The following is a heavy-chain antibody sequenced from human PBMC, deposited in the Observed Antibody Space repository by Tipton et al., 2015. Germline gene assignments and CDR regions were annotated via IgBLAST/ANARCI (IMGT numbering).Heavy chain of an antibody. CDR3: ARDGDFWYFDL. J-gene: IGHJ2*01. CDR1: GDSVSSNTAA. V-gene: IGHV6-1*01. Sequence: GLVKPSQTLSLTCAISGDSVSSNTAAWHRIRQSPSRGLEWLGRTYYRSNWNNDYAVSVKSRITITPDTSKNQFTLHLNSVTPEDTAVYYCARDGDFWYFDLWGRGTLVTVSS. CDR2: TYYRSNWNN. D-gene: IGHD4-17*01.